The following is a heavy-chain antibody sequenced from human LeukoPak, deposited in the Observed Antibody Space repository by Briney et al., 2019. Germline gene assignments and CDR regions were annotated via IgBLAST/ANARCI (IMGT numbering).Heavy chain of an antibody. V-gene: IGHV4-39*07. D-gene: IGHD4-23*01. CDR2: IYYSGST. Sequence: PSEALSLTCTVSGGSIRSNSYYWGWIRQPREKGLEWIGSIYYSGSTYYNPSLKTRVTISVDTSKNQFSLKLSSVTAADTAVYYCAREGYYGGNYGYWGQGTLVTVSS. CDR1: GGSIRSNSYY. J-gene: IGHJ4*02. CDR3: AREGYYGGNYGY.